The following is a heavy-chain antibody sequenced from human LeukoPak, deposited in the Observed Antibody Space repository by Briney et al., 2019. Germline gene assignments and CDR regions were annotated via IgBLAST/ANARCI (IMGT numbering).Heavy chain of an antibody. CDR3: ARVGGRYSPLGY. D-gene: IGHD3-16*02. CDR1: GFTFSQYW. V-gene: IGHV3-7*01. CDR2: IKQDGSEK. Sequence: GGSLRLSCAASGFTFSQYWMSWVRQAPGTGLEWVANIKQDGSEKYYVDSVKGRFTISRDNAKNSLYLQMISLRAEDTAVYYCARVGGRYSPLGYWGQGTLVTVSS. J-gene: IGHJ4*02.